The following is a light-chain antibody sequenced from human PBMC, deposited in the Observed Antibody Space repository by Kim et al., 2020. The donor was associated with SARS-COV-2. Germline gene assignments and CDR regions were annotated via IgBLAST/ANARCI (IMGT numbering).Light chain of an antibody. Sequence: GPSVSIASTGTSSNIGSYNYVSWHQQLPGKAPKLMIYDVNKRPSGISSRFSGSKSGSTASLTISGLQAEDEADYYCSSFTTRSTLVFGGGTKVTVL. CDR1: SSNIGSYNY. CDR2: DVN. V-gene: IGLV2-14*03. J-gene: IGLJ3*02. CDR3: SSFTTRSTLV.